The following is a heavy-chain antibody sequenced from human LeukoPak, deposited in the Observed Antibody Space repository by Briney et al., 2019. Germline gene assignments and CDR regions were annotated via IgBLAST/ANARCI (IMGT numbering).Heavy chain of an antibody. CDR3: ANNYIDNSFQY. J-gene: IGHJ4*02. CDR2: ISGSGDST. CDR1: GFTFSSYA. D-gene: IGHD4-11*01. V-gene: IGHV3-23*01. Sequence: GGSLRLSCAASGFTFSSYAMSWVRQAPGKGLEWVSAISGSGDSTYYTDSVKGRFTISRDQSRNMLYLQLNSLRIEDTAVYYCANNYIDNSFQYWGQGTLVTVSS.